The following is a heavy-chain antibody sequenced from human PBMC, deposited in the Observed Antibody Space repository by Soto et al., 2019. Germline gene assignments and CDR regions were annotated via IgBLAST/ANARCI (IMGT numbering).Heavy chain of an antibody. CDR3: ARARNDVGPGYSRH. Sequence: QVHLVQSGAEVKKPGASVQVSCKASGYTFTTFGINWMRQAPGQGLEWVGWSSTYSGNTNYAQNLQGRVTMTADTSECRAYREVRSVRCDDTAVDYCARARNDVGPGYSRHWGQGTQGTGSS. CDR2: SSTYSGNT. V-gene: IGHV1-18*01. D-gene: IGHD3-9*01. CDR1: GYTFTTFG. J-gene: IGHJ4*02.